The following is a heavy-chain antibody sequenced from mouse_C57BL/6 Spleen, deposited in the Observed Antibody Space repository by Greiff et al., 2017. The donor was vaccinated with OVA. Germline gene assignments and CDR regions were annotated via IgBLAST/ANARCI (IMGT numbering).Heavy chain of an antibody. V-gene: IGHV2-2*01. Sequence: VQLKESGPGLVQPSQSLSITCTVSGFSLTSYGVHWVRQSPGKGLEWLGVIWSGGSTDYNAAFISRRSISKDNSKSQVFFKMNSLQADDTAIYYCARNYGHYFDYWGQGTTLTVSS. CDR1: GFSLTSYG. CDR2: IWSGGST. D-gene: IGHD1-1*02. CDR3: ARNYGHYFDY. J-gene: IGHJ2*01.